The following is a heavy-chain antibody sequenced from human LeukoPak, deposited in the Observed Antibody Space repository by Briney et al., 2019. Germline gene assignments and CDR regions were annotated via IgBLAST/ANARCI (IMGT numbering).Heavy chain of an antibody. CDR1: GGSTSTGTYS. D-gene: IGHD3-10*01. V-gene: IGHV4-61*01. Sequence: PSETLSLTCAVSGGSTSTGTYSWNWIRQPPGKGLEWIGYIYYSGSTNYNPSLKSRVTISVDTSKNQFSLKLSSVTAADTAVYYCARDLGDGYSDYWGQGTLVTVSS. J-gene: IGHJ4*02. CDR2: IYYSGST. CDR3: ARDLGDGYSDY.